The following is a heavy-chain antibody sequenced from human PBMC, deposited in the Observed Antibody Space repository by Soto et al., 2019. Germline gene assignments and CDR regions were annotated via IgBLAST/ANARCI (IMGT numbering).Heavy chain of an antibody. CDR2: IYYSGIT. CDR3: ARDSGSGSYYNQNWFDP. CDR1: GGSISSYY. J-gene: IGHJ5*02. V-gene: IGHV4-59*01. D-gene: IGHD3-10*01. Sequence: SETLSLTCTVSGGSISSYYWSWIREPPGKGLEWIGYIYYSGITKYSPSLKSRVTISVDTSKNQFSLKLSSVTAADTAVYYCARDSGSGSYYNQNWFDPWGQGTLVTVSS.